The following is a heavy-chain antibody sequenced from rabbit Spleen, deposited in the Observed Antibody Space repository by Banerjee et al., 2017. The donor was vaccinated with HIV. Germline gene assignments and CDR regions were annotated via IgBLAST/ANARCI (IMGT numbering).Heavy chain of an antibody. CDR2: VDVGGSGFT. Sequence: EQLEESGGGLVKPEGSLTLTCKASGVSFSNKAVMCWVRQAPGKGLEWIGCVDVGGSGFTYFANWAKGRFTISKPSSTTVTLQMTSLTAADTATYFCARDAASSFSSDGMDLWGPGTL. D-gene: IGHD8-1*01. CDR3: ARDAASSFSSDGMDL. CDR1: GVSFSNKAV. J-gene: IGHJ6*01. V-gene: IGHV1S45*01.